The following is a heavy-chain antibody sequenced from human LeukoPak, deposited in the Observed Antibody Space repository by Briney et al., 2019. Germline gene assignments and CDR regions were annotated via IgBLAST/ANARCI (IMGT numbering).Heavy chain of an antibody. Sequence: ASVRDSCMASRYTFTSYGISWVRQAPGQGLEWMGWISAYNGNTNYAQKLQGRVTMTTDTSTSTAYMELRSLRSDDTAVYYCARGAIGYCSSTSCADYYYYYGMDVWGQGTAVRVSS. V-gene: IGHV1-18*01. CDR3: ARGAIGYCSSTSCADYYYYYGMDV. D-gene: IGHD2-2*01. J-gene: IGHJ6*02. CDR1: RYTFTSYG. CDR2: ISAYNGNT.